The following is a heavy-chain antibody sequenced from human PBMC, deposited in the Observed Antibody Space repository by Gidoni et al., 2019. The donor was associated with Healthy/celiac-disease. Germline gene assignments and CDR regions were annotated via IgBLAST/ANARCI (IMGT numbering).Heavy chain of an antibody. CDR3: ARVATRRGYEELDFDY. Sequence: QVQLVESGGGVVQPGRSLGLSCAASGFTFRSYAMHWVRQAPGKGLEWVAVISYDGSNKYYADSVKGRFTSSRDNSKNTLYLQMNSLRAEDTAVYYCARVATRRGYEELDFDYWGQGTLVTVSS. CDR2: ISYDGSNK. V-gene: IGHV3-30-3*01. CDR1: GFTFRSYA. J-gene: IGHJ4*02. D-gene: IGHD5-12*01.